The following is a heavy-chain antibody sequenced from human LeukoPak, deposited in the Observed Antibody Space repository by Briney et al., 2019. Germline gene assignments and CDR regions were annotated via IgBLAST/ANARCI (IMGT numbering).Heavy chain of an antibody. CDR3: ARKYYDYVWGSYRPNAFDI. CDR2: IYYSGST. CDR1: GGSISSGDYY. D-gene: IGHD3-16*02. Sequence: SETLSLTCTVSGGSISSGDYYWSWIRQPPGKGLEWIGYIYYSGSTNYNPSLKSRVTISVDTSKNQFSLKLSSVTAADTAVYYCARKYYDYVWGSYRPNAFDIWGQGTMVTVSS. V-gene: IGHV4-61*08. J-gene: IGHJ3*02.